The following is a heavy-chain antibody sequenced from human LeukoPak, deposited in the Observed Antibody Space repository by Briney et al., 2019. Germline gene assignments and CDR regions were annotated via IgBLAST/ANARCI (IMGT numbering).Heavy chain of an antibody. V-gene: IGHV4-39*01. CDR1: GGSISSYY. CDR3: AGLIRPGWFDP. CDR2: IYYSGST. Sequence: SETLSLTCTVSGGSISSYYWGWIRQPPGKGLEWIANIYYSGSTYYNPSLKSRVTISVDTSKNQFSLKLSSVTAADTAVYYCAGLIRPGWFDPWGQGTLVTVSS. D-gene: IGHD1-14*01. J-gene: IGHJ5*02.